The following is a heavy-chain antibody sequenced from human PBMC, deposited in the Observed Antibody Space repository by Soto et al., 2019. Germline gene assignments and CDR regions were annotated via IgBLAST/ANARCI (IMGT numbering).Heavy chain of an antibody. CDR1: GGSISSGGYY. CDR2: IYYSGST. CDR3: ARYCSGGSCYEGRSSLFDY. J-gene: IGHJ4*02. Sequence: PSETLSLTCTVSGGSISSGGYYWSWIRQHPGKGLEWIGYIYYSGSTYYNPSLKSRVTISVDTSKNQFSLKLSSVTAADTAVYYCARYCSGGSCYEGRSSLFDYWGQGTLVTGSS. V-gene: IGHV4-30-4*08. D-gene: IGHD2-15*01.